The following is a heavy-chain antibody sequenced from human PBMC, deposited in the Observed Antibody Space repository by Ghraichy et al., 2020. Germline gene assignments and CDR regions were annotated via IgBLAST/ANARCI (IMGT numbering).Heavy chain of an antibody. V-gene: IGHV4-34*01. CDR1: GGSFSGYY. J-gene: IGHJ5*02. CDR2: INHSGST. CDR3: ARGRLGSGSYYNYRNWFDP. D-gene: IGHD3-10*01. Sequence: GSLRLSCAVYGGSFSGYYWSWIRQPPGKGLEWIGEINHSGSTNYNPSLKSRVTISVDTSKNQFSLKLSSVTAADTAVYYCARGRLGSGSYYNYRNWFDPWGQGTLVTVSS.